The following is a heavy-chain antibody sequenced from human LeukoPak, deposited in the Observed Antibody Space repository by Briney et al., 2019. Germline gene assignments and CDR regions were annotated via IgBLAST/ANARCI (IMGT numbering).Heavy chain of an antibody. CDR3: AKDTVGGLSVEAFDI. V-gene: IGHV3-23*01. Sequence: GALRLSCAAPGFTFSSYAMSWVRQAPGKGLEGVSAISGSGGSTYYADSVKGRFTISRDNPKNTLYLQMNSLRAEDTAVYYCAKDTVGGLSVEAFDIWGQGTMVTVSS. CDR2: ISGSGGST. CDR1: GFTFSSYA. D-gene: IGHD3-16*02. J-gene: IGHJ3*02.